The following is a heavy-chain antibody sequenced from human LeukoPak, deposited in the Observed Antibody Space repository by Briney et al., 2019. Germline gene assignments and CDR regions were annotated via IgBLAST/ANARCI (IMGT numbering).Heavy chain of an antibody. V-gene: IGHV3-7*03. CDR3: ARVRYGFHFDY. Sequence: GGSLRLSCAASGFTFSRYWMSWVRQAPGKGLEWVAKIKQDGGEKYCVDSVKGRFTISRDNAKNSLYLQMNSLRAEDTAVYYCARVRYGFHFDYWGQGTLVTVSS. D-gene: IGHD5-18*01. J-gene: IGHJ4*02. CDR2: IKQDGGEK. CDR1: GFTFSRYW.